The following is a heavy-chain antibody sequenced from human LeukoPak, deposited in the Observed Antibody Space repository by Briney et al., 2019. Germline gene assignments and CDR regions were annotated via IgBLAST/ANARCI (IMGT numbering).Heavy chain of an antibody. CDR1: GYTFTNFG. CDR2: ISIYNGNT. D-gene: IGHD3-10*01. J-gene: IGHJ3*02. V-gene: IGHV1-18*01. CDR3: ARDREVKITNDAFDI. Sequence: ASVKVSCKASGYTFTNFGINWVRQAPGQGLEWKGWISIYNGNTNYAQKFQGRVTMTTDTSTNTAYMELRSLRPDDTAVYYCARDREVKITNDAFDIWGQGTMVTVSS.